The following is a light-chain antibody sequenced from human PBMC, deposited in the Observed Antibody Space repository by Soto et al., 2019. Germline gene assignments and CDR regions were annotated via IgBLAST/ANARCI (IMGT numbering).Light chain of an antibody. CDR1: QDISKS. V-gene: IGKV1-33*01. J-gene: IGKJ4*01. Sequence: DIQMTQSPSSLSASVGDRVTITCQAGQDISKSLNWYQQKPGKAPKLLIYDASNLETRVPSRFSGSGSGTDFTFTISSLQPEDIATYYCQQYDNLPLTFGGGTKVKIK. CDR3: QQYDNLPLT. CDR2: DAS.